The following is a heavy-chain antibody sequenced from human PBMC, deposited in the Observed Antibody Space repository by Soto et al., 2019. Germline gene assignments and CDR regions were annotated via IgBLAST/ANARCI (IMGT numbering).Heavy chain of an antibody. V-gene: IGHV4-4*02. CDR2: IYHSGST. Sequence: QVQLQESGPGLVKPSGTLSLTCAVSGGSISSSNWWSWVRQPPGKGLEWIGEIYHSGSTNYNPSLQSRVPLSVDKSKNQFSLKLSSVTAADTAVYYCPRGAAAGTHGYWGQGTLVTVSS. J-gene: IGHJ4*02. D-gene: IGHD6-13*01. CDR1: GGSISSSNW. CDR3: PRGAAAGTHGY.